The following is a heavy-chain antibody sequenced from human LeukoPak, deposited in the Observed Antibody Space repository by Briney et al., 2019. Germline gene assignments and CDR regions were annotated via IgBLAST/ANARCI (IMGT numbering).Heavy chain of an antibody. D-gene: IGHD2-8*02. CDR1: GFTFSSYA. CDR2: ISGSGGST. V-gene: IGHV3-23*01. Sequence: GGSLRLSCAASGFTFSSYAMNWVRQAPGKGLEWVLGISGSGGSTYYADSVKGRFTISRDNAKNSLYLQMNSLRAEDTAVYYCARDPGALDYWGQGTLVTVSS. J-gene: IGHJ4*02. CDR3: ARDPGALDY.